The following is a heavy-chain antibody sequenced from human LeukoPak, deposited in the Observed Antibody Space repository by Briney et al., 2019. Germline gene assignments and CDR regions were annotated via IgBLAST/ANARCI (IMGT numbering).Heavy chain of an antibody. CDR3: ASTRHDYGVFPDWYFDL. J-gene: IGHJ2*01. CDR2: IYYSGST. Sequence: PSETLSLTCTVSGCSISSGGYYWSWIRQHPGKGLEWIGYIYYSGSTYYNPSLKSRVTISVDTSKNQFSLKLSSVTAADTAVYYCASTRHDYGVFPDWYFDLWGRGTLVTVSS. V-gene: IGHV4-31*03. D-gene: IGHD4-17*01. CDR1: GCSISSGGYY.